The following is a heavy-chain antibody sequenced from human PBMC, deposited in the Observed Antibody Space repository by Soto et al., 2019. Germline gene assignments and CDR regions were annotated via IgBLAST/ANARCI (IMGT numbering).Heavy chain of an antibody. Sequence: PGESLKISCKGSGYSFTSYWIGWVRQMPGKGLEWMGIIYPGDSDTRYSPSFQGQVTISADKSISTAYLQWSSLKASDTAMYYCASNTGGNYCNSTSCYYYYYGMDVWGQGTTVTVS. CDR3: ASNTGGNYCNSTSCYYYYYGMDV. CDR1: GYSFTSYW. CDR2: IYPGDSDT. D-gene: IGHD2-2*01. J-gene: IGHJ6*02. V-gene: IGHV5-51*01.